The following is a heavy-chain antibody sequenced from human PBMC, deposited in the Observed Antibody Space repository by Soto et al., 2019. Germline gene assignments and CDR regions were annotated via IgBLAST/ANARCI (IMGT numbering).Heavy chain of an antibody. J-gene: IGHJ4*02. V-gene: IGHV3-23*01. CDR3: ARISSTSSTTY. Sequence: QAGGSLRLSCAASGFTFRNYAFNWVRQAPGKGLEWVSAISGDGATTFYGDSVRDRFTFSRDNSKNTLYLQMNSLRAEDTAVYYCARISSTSSTTYWGQGTLVTVSS. CDR1: GFTFRNYA. D-gene: IGHD6-6*01. CDR2: ISGDGATT.